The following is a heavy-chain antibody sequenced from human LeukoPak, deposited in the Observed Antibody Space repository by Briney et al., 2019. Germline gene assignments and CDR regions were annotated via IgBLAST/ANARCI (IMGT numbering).Heavy chain of an antibody. CDR3: AKVPYRYCSSTSCYTGLDY. J-gene: IGHJ4*02. D-gene: IGHD2-2*02. CDR2: IRYDGSNK. Sequence: GSLRLSCAASGFTFSSYGVHWVRQAPGKGLERVAFIRYDGSNKYYADSVKGRFTISRDNSKNTLYLQMNSLRAEDTAVYYCAKVPYRYCSSTSCYTGLDYWGQGTLVTVSS. CDR1: GFTFSSYG. V-gene: IGHV3-30*02.